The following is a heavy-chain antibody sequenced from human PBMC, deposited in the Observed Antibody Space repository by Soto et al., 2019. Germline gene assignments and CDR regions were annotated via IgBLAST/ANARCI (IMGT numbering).Heavy chain of an antibody. CDR1: GYTFTSYY. Sequence: QVQLVQSGAEVKKPGASVKVSCKASGYTFTSYYMHWVRQAPGQVLEWMGIINPSGGSTSYAQKFQGRVTMTRDTSTSTVYMELSSLRSEDTAVYYCAREPSIAAAGRHNWFDPWGQGTLVTVSS. CDR3: AREPSIAAAGRHNWFDP. CDR2: INPSGGST. J-gene: IGHJ5*02. V-gene: IGHV1-46*01. D-gene: IGHD6-13*01.